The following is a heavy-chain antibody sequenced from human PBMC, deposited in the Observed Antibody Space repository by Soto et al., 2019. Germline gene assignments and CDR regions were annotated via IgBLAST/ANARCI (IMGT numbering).Heavy chain of an antibody. J-gene: IGHJ4*02. CDR2: ISYDGSNK. CDR3: AKEAQVYYDSSGYSLPV. V-gene: IGHV3-30*18. Sequence: GGSLRLSCAASGFTFSSYGMHWVRQAPGKGLEWVTVISYDGSNKYYADSVKGRFTISRDNSKNTLYLQMNSLRAEDTAVYYCAKEAQVYYDSSGYSLPVWGQGTLVTVSS. D-gene: IGHD3-22*01. CDR1: GFTFSSYG.